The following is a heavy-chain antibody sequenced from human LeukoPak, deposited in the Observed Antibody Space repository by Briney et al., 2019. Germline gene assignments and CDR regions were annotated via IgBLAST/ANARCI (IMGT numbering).Heavy chain of an antibody. V-gene: IGHV3-13*04. J-gene: IGHJ3*01. CDR3: TRGSPATL. CDR1: GFTFSSID. D-gene: IGHD2-15*01. Sequence: PGRSLRLSCAASGFTFSSIDMHWVRQATGKGLEWVSAIGAAGDTYYAASVKGRFTISRENGKNALYLQMNSLRVGDTAVYYCTRGSPATLWGQGTMVTVSS. CDR2: IGAAGDT.